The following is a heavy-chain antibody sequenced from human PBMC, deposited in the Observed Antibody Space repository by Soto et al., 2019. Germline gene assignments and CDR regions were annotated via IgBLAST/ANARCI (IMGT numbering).Heavy chain of an antibody. Sequence: QVQLVQSGTEVKKPGASVKVSCRASGYTFTTCGISWVRQAPGQGLEWMGWISTYNGNTNYAQKLQGRVTMTTDTSTSTAYMELRSLRSDDTAVYYCVRGLDGSGSYYTDFWGQGTLVYVSS. D-gene: IGHD3-10*01. CDR2: ISTYNGNT. CDR3: VRGLDGSGSYYTDF. J-gene: IGHJ4*02. V-gene: IGHV1-18*01. CDR1: GYTFTTCG.